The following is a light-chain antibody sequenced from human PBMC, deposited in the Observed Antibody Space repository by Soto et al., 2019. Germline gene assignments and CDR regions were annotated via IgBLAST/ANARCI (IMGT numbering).Light chain of an antibody. V-gene: IGKV3-11*01. Sequence: EIVLTQSPATLSLSPGKRATLSCRARQSVSSYLAWYQQKPGQAPRLLIYDASNRATGIPARFSGSGSGTDFTLTISSLEPEDFAVYYCQQRSNWPPSWTFGQGTKVEIK. J-gene: IGKJ1*01. CDR3: QQRSNWPPSWT. CDR2: DAS. CDR1: QSVSSY.